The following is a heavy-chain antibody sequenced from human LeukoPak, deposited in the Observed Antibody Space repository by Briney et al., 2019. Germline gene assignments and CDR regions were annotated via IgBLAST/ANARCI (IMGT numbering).Heavy chain of an antibody. Sequence: SETLSLTCTVSGVSITSSDFYWGWIRQPPGKGLEWIATISYSGHTYYNPSLKTRLTISVDTSKNQFSLKLLSVAAADTAVYYCARLKSYCGGDCYPDQFHNWGQGTLVTVSS. CDR2: ISYSGHT. J-gene: IGHJ4*02. D-gene: IGHD2-21*02. CDR1: GVSITSSDFY. V-gene: IGHV4-39*01. CDR3: ARLKSYCGGDCYPDQFHN.